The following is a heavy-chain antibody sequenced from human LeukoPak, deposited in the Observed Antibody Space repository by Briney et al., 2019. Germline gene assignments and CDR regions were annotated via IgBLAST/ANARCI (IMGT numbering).Heavy chain of an antibody. CDR2: ISGSGGST. Sequence: PGGSLRLSCSASGFTFSSYAMSWVRQAPGKGLEWVSAISGSGGSTYYADSVKGRFTISRDNSKNTLYLQMNSLRAEDTAVYYCATTIGGYNYGPSFDYWGQGTLVTVSS. CDR1: GFTFSSYA. CDR3: ATTIGGYNYGPSFDY. V-gene: IGHV3-23*01. D-gene: IGHD5-18*01. J-gene: IGHJ4*02.